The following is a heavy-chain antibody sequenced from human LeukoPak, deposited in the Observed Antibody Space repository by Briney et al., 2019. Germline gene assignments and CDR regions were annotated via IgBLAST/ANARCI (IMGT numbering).Heavy chain of an antibody. J-gene: IGHJ4*02. Sequence: KPSGTLSLTCTVSGDSVSTYYWNWIRQPPGEGLEWIGYIYYSGSTNYNPSLKSRVTIPVDTSKDQLSLKLSSVTAADTAVYYCARLGHQGFDYWGQGTLVTVSS. CDR3: ARLGHQGFDY. CDR2: IYYSGST. D-gene: IGHD1-26*01. V-gene: IGHV4-59*08. CDR1: GDSVSTYY.